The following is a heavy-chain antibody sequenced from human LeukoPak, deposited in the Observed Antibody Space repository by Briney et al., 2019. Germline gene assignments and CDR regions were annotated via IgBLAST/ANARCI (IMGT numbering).Heavy chain of an antibody. D-gene: IGHD3-10*01. V-gene: IGHV4-59*01. CDR3: ARAHLGGHGSGSDP. J-gene: IGHJ5*02. CDR2: IYYSGST. CDR1: GGSISSYY. Sequence: SETLSLTCTVSGGSISSYYWSWIRQPPGKGLEWIGYIYYSGSTNYNPSLKSRVTISVDTSKNQFSLKLSSVTAADTAVYYFARAHLGGHGSGSDPWGQGPLVTVSS.